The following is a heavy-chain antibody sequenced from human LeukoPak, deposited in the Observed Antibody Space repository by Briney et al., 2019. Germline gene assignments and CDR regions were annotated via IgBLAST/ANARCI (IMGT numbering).Heavy chain of an antibody. V-gene: IGHV4-39*01. Sequence: SETLSLTCTVPGGSISSSGYYWGWIRQPPGKGLEWIGSIYYSGSTYYNPSLKSRVTISVDTSKNQFSLKLSSVTAADTAVYFCARHGSGIAVAEGVWVYWGQGTLVTVSS. J-gene: IGHJ4*02. CDR1: GGSISSSGYY. CDR2: IYYSGST. D-gene: IGHD6-19*01. CDR3: ARHGSGIAVAEGVWVY.